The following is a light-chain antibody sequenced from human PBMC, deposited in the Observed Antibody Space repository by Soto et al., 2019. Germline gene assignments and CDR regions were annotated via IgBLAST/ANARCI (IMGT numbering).Light chain of an antibody. J-gene: IGKJ2*01. CDR1: QSGSRSY. CDR3: QQYGSSPKYT. Sequence: EIVLTQSPGTLSLSPEERATLSCRASQSGSRSYLAWDQQKPGQAPRHLIYGAFSSATGIPDSFSGSGSGTDFTLTISRLEPEDGAVYYCQQYGSSPKYTFGQGTKLEIK. CDR2: GAF. V-gene: IGKV3-20*01.